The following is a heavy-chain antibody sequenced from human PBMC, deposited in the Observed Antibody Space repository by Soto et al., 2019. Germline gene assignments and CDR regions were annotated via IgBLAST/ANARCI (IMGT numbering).Heavy chain of an antibody. CDR2: INHSGST. D-gene: IGHD3-3*01. CDR1: GGSFSGYY. CDR3: ARLGGYYQAFDN. J-gene: IGHJ4*02. V-gene: IGHV4-34*01. Sequence: SETLSLTCAVYGGSFSGYYWTWIRQPPGTGLEWIGEINHSGSTKYNPSLKSRVTISVDSSKNQFSLKLDSVTAADTAVYYCARLGGYYQAFDNWGQGTLVTVSS.